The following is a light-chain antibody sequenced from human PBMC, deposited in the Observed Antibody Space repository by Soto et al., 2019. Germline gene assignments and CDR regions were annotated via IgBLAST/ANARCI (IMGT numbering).Light chain of an antibody. CDR3: QQSYSTPFT. Sequence: DIQMTQSPSTLSASVGDRVTITCRASQSISSWLAWYQQKPGKAPNLLIYAASSLQSGVPSRFSGSGSGTDFTLTISSLQPEDFATYYCQQSYSTPFTFGPGTKVDI. J-gene: IGKJ3*01. V-gene: IGKV1-39*01. CDR2: AAS. CDR1: QSISSW.